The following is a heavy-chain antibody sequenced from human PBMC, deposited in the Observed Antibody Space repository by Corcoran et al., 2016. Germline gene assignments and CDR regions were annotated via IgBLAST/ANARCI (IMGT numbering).Heavy chain of an antibody. CDR1: GGSISSYY. CDR3: ARKGPRWFDP. V-gene: IGHV4-59*01. CDR2: IHYSGST. J-gene: IGHJ5*02. Sequence: QVQLQESGPGLVKSSETLSLTCTVSGGSISSYYWSWIRQPPGKGLAWIGYIHYSGSTNYNPSLKSRVTISVDTSKNQFSLKLSSVTAADTAVYYCARKGPRWFDPWGQGTLVTVSS.